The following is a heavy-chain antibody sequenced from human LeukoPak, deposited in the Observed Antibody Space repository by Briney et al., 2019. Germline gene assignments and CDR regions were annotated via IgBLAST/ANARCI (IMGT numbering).Heavy chain of an antibody. CDR3: ARDSTYYYASGSSGPHYFDY. CDR1: GFTFSSYA. D-gene: IGHD3-10*01. V-gene: IGHV3-30*01. Sequence: GESLRLSCAASGFTFSSYAMHWVRQAPGKGLEWVAVISYDGGITNYADSVKGRFTISRDNSKNTLYLQLNSLRAEDAAVYYCARDSTYYYASGSSGPHYFDYWGQGTLVTVSS. CDR2: ISYDGGIT. J-gene: IGHJ4*02.